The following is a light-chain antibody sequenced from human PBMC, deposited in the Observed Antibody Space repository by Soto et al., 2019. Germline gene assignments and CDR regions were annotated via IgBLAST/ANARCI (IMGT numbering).Light chain of an antibody. V-gene: IGKV1-9*01. CDR1: QGIGSY. CDR2: DAS. J-gene: IGKJ4*01. Sequence: IQLTQSPSSLFASVGDRVTITCRASQGIGSYLAWYQQKPGEAPKLLIFDASTLQSGVPSRFSGSGSGTDFTLTISSLQAEDFATYYCQQLSTYPSTFGGGTKVDIK. CDR3: QQLSTYPST.